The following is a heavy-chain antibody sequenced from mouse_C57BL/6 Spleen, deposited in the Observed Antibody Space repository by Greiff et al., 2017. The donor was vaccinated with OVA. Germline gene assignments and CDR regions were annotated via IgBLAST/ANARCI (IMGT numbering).Heavy chain of an antibody. J-gene: IGHJ1*03. CDR1: GYSITSGYY. CDR3: ASQWYFDV. CDR2: ISYDGSN. V-gene: IGHV3-6*01. Sequence: DVKLQESGPGLVKPSQSLSLTCSVTGYSITSGYYWNWIRQFPGNKLEWMGYISYDGSNNYNPSLKNRISITRDTSKNQFFLKLNSVTTEDTATYYCASQWYFDVWGTGTTVTVSS.